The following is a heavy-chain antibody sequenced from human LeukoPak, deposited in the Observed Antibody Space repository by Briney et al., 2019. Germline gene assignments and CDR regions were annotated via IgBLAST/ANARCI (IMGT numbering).Heavy chain of an antibody. V-gene: IGHV1-8*03. D-gene: IGHD2-2*01. CDR1: GYTFTSYD. CDR2: MNPNSGNT. Sequence: ASVKVSCKASGYTFTSYDINWVRQATGQGLEWMGWMNPNSGNTGYAQKFQGRVTITRNTSISTAYMELSSLRSEDTAVYYRARERYCSSTSCHRNDAFDIWGQGTMVTVSS. J-gene: IGHJ3*02. CDR3: ARERYCSSTSCHRNDAFDI.